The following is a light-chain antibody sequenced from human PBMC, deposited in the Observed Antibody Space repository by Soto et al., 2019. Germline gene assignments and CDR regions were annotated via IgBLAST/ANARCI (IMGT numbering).Light chain of an antibody. CDR3: QQRSNWPPIT. J-gene: IGKJ5*01. CDR2: GAS. V-gene: IGKV3D-20*02. CDR1: QTIPSNY. Sequence: EIVWTQSPGTLPFSPGERSGLSCRSSQTIPSNYLAWYQQKPGQAPRLLIFGASIRATGIPDRFSASGSGTDFTLTISRLEPEDFAVYYCQQRSNWPPITFGQGTRLEIK.